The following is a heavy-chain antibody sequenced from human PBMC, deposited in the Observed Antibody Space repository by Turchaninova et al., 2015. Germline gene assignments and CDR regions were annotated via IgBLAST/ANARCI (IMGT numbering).Heavy chain of an antibody. CDR2: IYHSGST. J-gene: IGHJ4*02. D-gene: IGHD6-13*01. V-gene: IGHV4-38-2*02. CDR1: GYSISNAFY. Sequence: QVQLQESGPGLVKPSETLSLTCGVSGYSISNAFYWGWIRQPPGERLEWTGGIYHSGSTYYNPSLKSRVTVSIDASKCQFSLKLTSVTAADTAVYYCAGDSGTWYRFDHWGRGTLVTVSS. CDR3: AGDSGTWYRFDH.